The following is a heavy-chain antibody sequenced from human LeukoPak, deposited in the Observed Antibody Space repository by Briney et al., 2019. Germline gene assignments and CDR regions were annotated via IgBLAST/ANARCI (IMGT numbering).Heavy chain of an antibody. CDR3: ALRYFDWLLTTTTNWFDP. D-gene: IGHD3-9*01. J-gene: IGHJ5*02. Sequence: PSETLSLTCAVYGGSFSGYYWSWIRQPPGKGLEWIREINHSGSTNYNPSLKSRVTISVDTSKNQFSLKLSSVTAADTAVYYCALRYFDWLLTTTTNWFDPWGQGTLVTVSP. CDR1: GGSFSGYY. V-gene: IGHV4-34*01. CDR2: INHSGST.